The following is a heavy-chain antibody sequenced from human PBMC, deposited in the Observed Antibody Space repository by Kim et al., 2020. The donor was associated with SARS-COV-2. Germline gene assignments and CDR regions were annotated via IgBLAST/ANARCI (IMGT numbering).Heavy chain of an antibody. CDR3: AKAARGRADPYYYYVIDY. Sequence: GGSLRLSCAASGFTFSSYAMNWVRQAPGKGLEWVSVMSCNGGSKYYADSVKGRFTISRDNSKNTLYLQMNSLRAEDTAVYYCAKAARGRADPYYYYVIDYWGQGTTVTVSS. CDR1: GFTFSSYA. CDR2: MSCNGGSK. J-gene: IGHJ6*02. V-gene: IGHV3-23*01. D-gene: IGHD3-10*01.